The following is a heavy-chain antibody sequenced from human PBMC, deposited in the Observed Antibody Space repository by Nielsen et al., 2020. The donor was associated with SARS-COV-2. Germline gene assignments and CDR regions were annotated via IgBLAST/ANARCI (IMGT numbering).Heavy chain of an antibody. Sequence: WVRQALGQGLEWMGWINPNSGDTSYAQKFQGRVTMTRDTSITTSTAYMELSRLRSDDTAVYYCARGFTSGWHRGFDPWGQGTLVTVSS. CDR3: ARGFTSGWHRGFDP. D-gene: IGHD6-19*01. CDR2: INPNSGDT. V-gene: IGHV1-2*02. J-gene: IGHJ5*02.